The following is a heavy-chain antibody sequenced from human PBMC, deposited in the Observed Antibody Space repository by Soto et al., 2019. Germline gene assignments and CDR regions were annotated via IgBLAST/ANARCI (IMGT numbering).Heavy chain of an antibody. CDR3: ARHISNFRYYYYAMDV. J-gene: IGHJ6*02. Sequence: SETLSLTCAVYGGSFSGYYWSWIRQPPGKGLGWIGEINHSGSTNYNPSLKSRVTISVDTSKNQFSLKLSSVTAADTAVYYCARHISNFRYYYYAMDVWGQGTTVTVSS. CDR1: GGSFSGYY. V-gene: IGHV4-34*01. D-gene: IGHD4-4*01. CDR2: INHSGST.